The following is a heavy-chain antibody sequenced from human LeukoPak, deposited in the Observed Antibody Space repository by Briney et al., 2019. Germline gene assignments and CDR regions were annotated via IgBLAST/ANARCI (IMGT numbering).Heavy chain of an antibody. D-gene: IGHD3-16*01. V-gene: IGHV6-1*01. CDR3: ARDPSDDPGLDH. CDR1: GDSVSSNTAA. Sequence: SQTLSLTCAVSGDSVSSNTAAWYWIRQSPSRGLEWLGRTFYRSKWNYEYAVSVRTRITITVDTSKNQFSLQLRSVTPEDTAVYYCARDPSDDPGLDHWGQGTLVTVSS. CDR2: TFYRSKWNY. J-gene: IGHJ4*02.